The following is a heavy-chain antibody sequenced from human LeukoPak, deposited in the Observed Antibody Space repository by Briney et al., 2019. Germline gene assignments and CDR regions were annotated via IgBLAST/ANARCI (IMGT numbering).Heavy chain of an antibody. V-gene: IGHV1-2*02. Sequence: ASVKASCKASGYTFTGYYMHWVRQAPGQGLEWMGWINPNSGGTNYAQKFQGRVTTTRDTSISTAYMELSRLRSDDTAVYYCARRGYYSSSTGEGYYYYYYMDVWGKGTTVTVSS. CDR1: GYTFTGYY. D-gene: IGHD6-6*01. CDR2: INPNSGGT. CDR3: ARRGYYSSSTGEGYYYYYYMDV. J-gene: IGHJ6*03.